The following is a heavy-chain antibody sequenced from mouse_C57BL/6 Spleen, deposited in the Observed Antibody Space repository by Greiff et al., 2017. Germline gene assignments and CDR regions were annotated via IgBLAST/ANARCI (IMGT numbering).Heavy chain of an antibody. CDR1: GFTFSDYG. CDR2: ISSGSSTI. D-gene: IGHD1-1*02. V-gene: IGHV5-17*01. CDR3: AREEGGGFFDY. J-gene: IGHJ2*01. Sequence: EVKLVESGGGLVKPGGSLRLSCAASGFTFSDYGMHWVRQAPEKGLEWVAYISSGSSTIYYADTVKGRFTISRDNAKNTLFLQMTRLRSEDTAMYYCAREEGGGFFDYWGQGTTLTVSS.